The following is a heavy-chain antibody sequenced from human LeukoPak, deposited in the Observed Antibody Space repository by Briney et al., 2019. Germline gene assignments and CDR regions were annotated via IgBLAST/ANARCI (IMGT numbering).Heavy chain of an antibody. CDR2: INHSGST. CDR3: ARGGAYGCLDY. V-gene: IGHV4-34*01. Sequence: SETLSLTCAVYGGSFSGYYWSWIRQPPGKGLEWIGEINHSGSTNYNPSLQSRVTISVDTSKNQFSLKLSSVTAAGTAVYYCARGGAYGCLDYWGQGTLVTVSS. CDR1: GGSFSGYY. J-gene: IGHJ4*02. D-gene: IGHD4-17*01.